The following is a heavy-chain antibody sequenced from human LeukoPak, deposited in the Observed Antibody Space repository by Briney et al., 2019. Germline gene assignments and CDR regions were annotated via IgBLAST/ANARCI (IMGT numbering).Heavy chain of an antibody. CDR3: ARGRYGDYWYFDL. V-gene: IGHV4-39*01. CDR2: IYYSGST. CDR1: GGSISSSSYY. Sequence: PSETLSLTCTVSGGSISSSSYYWGWIRQPPGKGLEWIGSIYYSGSTYYNPSLKSRVTISVDTSKNQFSLKLSSVTAADTAVYYCARGRYGDYWYFDLWGRGTLVTVSS. D-gene: IGHD4-17*01. J-gene: IGHJ2*01.